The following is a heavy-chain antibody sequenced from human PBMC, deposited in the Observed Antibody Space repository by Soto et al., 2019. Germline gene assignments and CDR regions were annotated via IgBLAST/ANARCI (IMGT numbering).Heavy chain of an antibody. Sequence: QVQLQESGPGLVKPSETLSLTCTVSGGSISSYYWSWIRQPPGKGLEWIRYIYYSGSTNYNPSLKSRVTISVDTSKNQFSLKLSSVTAADTAVYYCARSFGSSPAYDRYYYYYYYMDVWGKGTTVTVSS. CDR2: IYYSGST. J-gene: IGHJ6*03. V-gene: IGHV4-59*01. CDR3: ARSFGSSPAYDRYYYYYYYMDV. D-gene: IGHD6-6*01. CDR1: GGSISSYY.